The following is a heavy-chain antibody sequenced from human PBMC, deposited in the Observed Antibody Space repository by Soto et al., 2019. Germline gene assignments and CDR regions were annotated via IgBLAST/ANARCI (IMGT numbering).Heavy chain of an antibody. D-gene: IGHD1-26*01. Sequence: GASVKVSCKASGYTLTDYYMHWVRQAPGQGLEWMGWINPKNGDTNSAQKFRGRVTMTRDTSISTAYLELSSLRSDDTAVYYCARSTGSYSYYGMDVWGQGTTVTSP. V-gene: IGHV1-2*02. CDR1: GYTLTDYY. J-gene: IGHJ6*02. CDR2: INPKNGDT. CDR3: ARSTGSYSYYGMDV.